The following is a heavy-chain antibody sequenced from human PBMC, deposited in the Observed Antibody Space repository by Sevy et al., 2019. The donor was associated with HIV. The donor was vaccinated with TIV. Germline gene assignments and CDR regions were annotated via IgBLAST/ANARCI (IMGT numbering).Heavy chain of an antibody. J-gene: IGHJ4*02. Sequence: SVKVSCKASGGTFSSYAISWVRQAPGQGLEWMGGIIPIFGTANYAQKFQGRVTITADESTSTAYMELSSLRSEDTAVYYCARLGYCSGGSCYSPSDYWGQGTLVTVSS. V-gene: IGHV1-69*13. D-gene: IGHD2-15*01. CDR3: ARLGYCSGGSCYSPSDY. CDR2: IIPIFGTA. CDR1: GGTFSSYA.